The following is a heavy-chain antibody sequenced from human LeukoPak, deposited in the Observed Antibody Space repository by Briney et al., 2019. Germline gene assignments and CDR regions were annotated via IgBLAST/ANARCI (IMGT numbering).Heavy chain of an antibody. V-gene: IGHV4-38-2*02. J-gene: IGHJ6*03. CDR3: ARHHDSYYYYYIDV. D-gene: IGHD1-14*01. CDR1: GYSISSGYY. CDR2: LYHSDSV. Sequence: SETLSLTCTVSGYSISSGYYWGWIRQPPGKGLEWIGSLYHSDSVYYNTALKSRVSMSVDTSKNQFSLKLSFVTAADTAVYYCARHHDSYYYYYIDVWGSGTTVTVSS.